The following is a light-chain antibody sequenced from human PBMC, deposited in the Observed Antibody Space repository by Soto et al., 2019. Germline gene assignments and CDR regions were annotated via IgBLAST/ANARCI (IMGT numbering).Light chain of an antibody. CDR3: QQRSKWPT. Sequence: EIALTQSPATLSLSPGERATLSCRASQSVSRYLVWYQQKRGQAPRLLLYDASNRATGIPARFSGSGSGTDFTLTISSLEPEDFAVYYCQQRSKWPTFDGGTKVEIK. CDR2: DAS. J-gene: IGKJ4*01. CDR1: QSVSRY. V-gene: IGKV3-11*01.